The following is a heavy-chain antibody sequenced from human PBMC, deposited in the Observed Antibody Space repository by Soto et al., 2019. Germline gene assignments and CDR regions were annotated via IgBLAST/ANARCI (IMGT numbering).Heavy chain of an antibody. D-gene: IGHD6-6*01. Sequence: GGSLRLSCAASGFTFSSYSMNWVRQAPGKGLEWVSSISSSSSYIYYADSVKGRFTISRDNAKNSLYLQMNSLRAEDTAVYYCARVHSSSYYFDYWGQGTLVTVSS. J-gene: IGHJ4*02. V-gene: IGHV3-21*01. CDR2: ISSSSSYI. CDR3: ARVHSSSYYFDY. CDR1: GFTFSSYS.